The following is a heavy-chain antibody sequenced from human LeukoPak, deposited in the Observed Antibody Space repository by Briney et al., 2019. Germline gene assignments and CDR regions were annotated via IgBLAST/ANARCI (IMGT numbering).Heavy chain of an antibody. CDR3: AREDYGSGSYYLPKTPFDY. D-gene: IGHD3-10*01. CDR2: ISSSSIYI. V-gene: IGHV3-21*01. J-gene: IGHJ4*02. Sequence: GGSLRLSCAASGFTFSSYSMNWVRQAPGKGLEWVSSISSSSIYIYYADSVKGRFTISRDNAKNSLYLQMNSLRAEDTAVYYCAREDYGSGSYYLPKTPFDYWGQGTLVTVSS. CDR1: GFTFSSYS.